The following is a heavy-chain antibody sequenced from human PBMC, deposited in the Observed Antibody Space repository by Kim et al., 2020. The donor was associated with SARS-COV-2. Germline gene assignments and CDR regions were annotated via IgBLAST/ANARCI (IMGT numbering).Heavy chain of an antibody. V-gene: IGHV4-34*01. D-gene: IGHD2-2*01. Sequence: SETLSLTCAVYGGSFSGYYWSWIRQPPGKGLEWIGEINHSGSTNYNPSLKSRVTISVDTSKNQFSLKLSSVTAADTAVYYCASTIVVVPAAIDAFDIWGQGTMVTVSS. CDR2: INHSGST. CDR3: ASTIVVVPAAIDAFDI. J-gene: IGHJ3*02. CDR1: GGSFSGYY.